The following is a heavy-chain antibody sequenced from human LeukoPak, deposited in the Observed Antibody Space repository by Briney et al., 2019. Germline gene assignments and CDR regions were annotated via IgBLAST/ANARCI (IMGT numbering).Heavy chain of an antibody. CDR3: ASVVRQLGRIDY. CDR1: GGSFSGYY. CDR2: INHSGST. D-gene: IGHD6-13*01. J-gene: IGHJ4*02. V-gene: IGHV4-34*01. Sequence: PSETLSLTCAVYGGSFSGYYWSWIRQPPGKGLEWIGEINHSGSTNYNPSLKSRVTISVDTSKNQFSLKLSSVTAADTAVYYCASVVRQLGRIDYWGQGTLVTVSS.